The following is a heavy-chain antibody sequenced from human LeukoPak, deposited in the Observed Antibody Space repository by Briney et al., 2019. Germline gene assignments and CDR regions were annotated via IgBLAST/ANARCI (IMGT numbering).Heavy chain of an antibody. V-gene: IGHV3-30*18. CDR1: GFTFSSYG. CDR3: AKGPSPIYSGTPIPHY. CDR2: ISYDGSNK. D-gene: IGHD5-12*01. J-gene: IGHJ4*02. Sequence: QSGGSLRLSCAASGFTFSSYGMHWVRQAPGKGLEWVAVISYDGSNKYYADSVKGRFTISRDNSKNTLYLQMNSLRAEDTAVYYCAKGPSPIYSGTPIPHYWGQGTLVTVSS.